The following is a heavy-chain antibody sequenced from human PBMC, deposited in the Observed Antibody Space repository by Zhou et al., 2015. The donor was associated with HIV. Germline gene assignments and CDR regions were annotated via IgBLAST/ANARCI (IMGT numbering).Heavy chain of an antibody. J-gene: IGHJ6*02. Sequence: QVQLQESGPGLVKPSETLSLTCNVSGGSISSGGSYWSWIRQLPGEGLEWIGYIQNSGSTYYNPSLKSRAAVSVDTSKNNFSLKLASVTAADTAVYFCARMAKRMLSLNTIGLLDVWGPGTTVTVSS. CDR2: IQNSGST. CDR3: ARMAKRMLSLNTIGLLDV. CDR1: GGSISSGGSY. V-gene: IGHV4-31*03. D-gene: IGHD3/OR15-3a*01.